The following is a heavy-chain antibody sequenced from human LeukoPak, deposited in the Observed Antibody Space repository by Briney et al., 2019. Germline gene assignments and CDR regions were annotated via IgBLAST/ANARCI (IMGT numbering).Heavy chain of an antibody. CDR3: ARTYAYDATGDRGH. D-gene: IGHD3-16*01. CDR1: RFTFNKYY. J-gene: IGHJ4*02. V-gene: IGHV3-7*01. CDR2: INPDGSEK. Sequence: GGSLRLSCVASRFTFNKYYMSWVRQAPGKGLQWVANINPDGSEKYYVDSVKGRFTISRDDAKNSLYLQMNSLRAEDTAVYYCARTYAYDATGDRGHWGQGTLVTVSS.